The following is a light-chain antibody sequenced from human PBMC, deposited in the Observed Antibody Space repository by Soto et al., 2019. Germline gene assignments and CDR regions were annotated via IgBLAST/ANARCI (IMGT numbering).Light chain of an antibody. CDR3: QQRSNKP. J-gene: IGKJ3*01. V-gene: IGKV3-11*01. CDR2: DAS. Sequence: EIVLTQSPATLSLSPGERATLSCRASPSVSSYLAWYQQKPGQAPRLLIYDASNRATGIPARFSGSGSGTDFTLTISSLEPEDFAVYYCQQRSNKPFGPGTKVDIK. CDR1: PSVSSY.